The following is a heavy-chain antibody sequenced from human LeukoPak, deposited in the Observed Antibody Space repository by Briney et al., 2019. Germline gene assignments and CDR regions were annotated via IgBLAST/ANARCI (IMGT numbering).Heavy chain of an antibody. J-gene: IGHJ3*02. CDR2: INPNSGGT. CDR1: GYTFTGYY. D-gene: IGHD2-21*02. CDR3: APSLAYCGGDCLPDAFDI. Sequence: ASVKVSCKASGYTFTGYYMHWVRQAPGQGREWMGWINPNSGGTNYAQKFQGRVTMTRDTSISTAYMELSRLRSDDTAVYYCAPSLAYCGGDCLPDAFDIWGQGTMVAVSS. V-gene: IGHV1-2*02.